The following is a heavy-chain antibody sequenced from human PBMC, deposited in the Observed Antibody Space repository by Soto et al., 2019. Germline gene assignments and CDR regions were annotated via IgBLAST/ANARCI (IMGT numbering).Heavy chain of an antibody. CDR3: AREEIGEQVVRYCDY. CDR2: ISSSGMTI. V-gene: IGHV3-11*01. CDR1: GFTLSDYY. D-gene: IGHD6-13*01. Sequence: QVQLVESGGGLVKPGGSLRLSCAASGFTLSDYYMNWIRQAPGKGLEWVSYISSSGMTIYYADSVKDRFTISRDNAKNSLYLEMSSLRAEDTAVYYCAREEIGEQVVRYCDYWGQGTLVTVSS. J-gene: IGHJ4*02.